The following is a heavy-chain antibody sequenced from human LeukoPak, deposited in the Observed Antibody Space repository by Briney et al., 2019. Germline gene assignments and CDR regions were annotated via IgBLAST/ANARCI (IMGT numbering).Heavy chain of an antibody. Sequence: GGSLRLSCAASGFTFSSYAMHWVRQAPGKGLEWVAVISYDGSNKNYADSVKGRFTISRDNSKNTLYLQMNSLRAEDTAVYYCAREFSIAARRGYWGQGTLVTVSS. CDR3: AREFSIAARRGY. CDR2: ISYDGSNK. CDR1: GFTFSSYA. V-gene: IGHV3-30-3*01. D-gene: IGHD6-6*01. J-gene: IGHJ4*02.